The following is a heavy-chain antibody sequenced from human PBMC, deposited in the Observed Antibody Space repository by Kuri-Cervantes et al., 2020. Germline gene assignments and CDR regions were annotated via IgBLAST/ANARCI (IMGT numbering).Heavy chain of an antibody. CDR2: IKQDGYEK. CDR3: ARGAYSSGWYSDYYFDL. J-gene: IGHJ2*01. Sequence: GGSLRLSCAASGFTFSSYWMSWVRQAPGKGLEWVATIKQDGYEKYYVDSVKGRVTISRDNAKNSLYLQMNSLRAEDTAVYYCARGAYSSGWYSDYYFDLWGRGTLVTVSS. CDR1: GFTFSSYW. D-gene: IGHD6-19*01. V-gene: IGHV3-7*04.